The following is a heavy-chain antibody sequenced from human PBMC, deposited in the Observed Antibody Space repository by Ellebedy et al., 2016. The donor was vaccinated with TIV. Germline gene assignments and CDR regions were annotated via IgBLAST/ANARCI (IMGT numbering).Heavy chain of an antibody. D-gene: IGHD3-10*01. V-gene: IGHV3-23*01. J-gene: IGHJ4*02. CDR3: AKSYGSGNYQEYFFDY. CDR1: GFTFSSYA. Sequence: GESLKISCAASGFTFSSYAMNWVRQAPGKGLEWVSAILGSGVTTHYADSVKGRFSISRDNSKNTLYLQMNSLRAEDTAVYYCAKSYGSGNYQEYFFDYWGQGPLVTVSS. CDR2: ILGSGVTT.